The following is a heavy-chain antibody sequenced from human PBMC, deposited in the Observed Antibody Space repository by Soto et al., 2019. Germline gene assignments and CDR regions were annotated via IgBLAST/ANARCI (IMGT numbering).Heavy chain of an antibody. V-gene: IGHV1-8*01. D-gene: IGHD3-3*01. J-gene: IGHJ6*03. CDR1: GYTFTSYD. Sequence: ASVKVSCKASGYTFTSYDINWVRQATGQGLEWMGWMNPNSGNTGYAQKFQGRVTMTRNTSISTAYMELSSLRSEDTAVYYCARRAVVDFWCFYYIRYYYYYMDVCGKLTTVTVS. CDR2: MNPNSGNT. CDR3: ARRAVVDFWCFYYIRYYYYYMDV.